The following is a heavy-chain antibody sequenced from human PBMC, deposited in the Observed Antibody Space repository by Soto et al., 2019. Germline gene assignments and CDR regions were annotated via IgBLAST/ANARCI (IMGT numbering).Heavy chain of an antibody. J-gene: IGHJ6*02. Sequence: SETLSLTCAVSGGSISSSNWWSWVRQPPGKGLEWIGEIYHSGSTNYNPALKSRVTISVDKSKNQFSLELSSVTAADTAVYYCARDGYGYYDILIGYPDYYYYGMDVWGQGTTVTVSS. D-gene: IGHD3-9*01. CDR2: IYHSGST. V-gene: IGHV4-4*02. CDR1: GGSISSSNW. CDR3: ARDGYGYYDILIGYPDYYYYGMDV.